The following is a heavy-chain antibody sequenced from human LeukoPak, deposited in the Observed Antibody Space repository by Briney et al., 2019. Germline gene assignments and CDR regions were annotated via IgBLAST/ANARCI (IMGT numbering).Heavy chain of an antibody. D-gene: IGHD4-11*01. Sequence: ASVKVSCKASGGTFSSYAISWVRQAPGQGLEWMGGIIPIFGTANYAQKFQGRVTITADESTSTAYMELSSLRSEDMAVYYCARGLMTTSYYFDYWGQGTLVTVSS. CDR2: IIPIFGTA. V-gene: IGHV1-69*13. CDR3: ARGLMTTSYYFDY. J-gene: IGHJ4*02. CDR1: GGTFSSYA.